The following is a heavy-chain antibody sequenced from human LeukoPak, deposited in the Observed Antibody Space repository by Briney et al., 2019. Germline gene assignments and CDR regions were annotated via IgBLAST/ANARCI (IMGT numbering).Heavy chain of an antibody. V-gene: IGHV3-11*06. CDR3: ASGRMYGSGSFRYYFDY. CDR2: ISSSSSYI. Sequence: GGSLRLSCAASGFTFSDYYMSWIRQAPGKGLEWVSSISSSSSYIYYADSVKGRFTISRDNAKNSLYLQMNSLRAEDTAVYYCASGRMYGSGSFRYYFDYWGQGTLVTVSS. CDR1: GFTFSDYY. J-gene: IGHJ4*02. D-gene: IGHD3-10*01.